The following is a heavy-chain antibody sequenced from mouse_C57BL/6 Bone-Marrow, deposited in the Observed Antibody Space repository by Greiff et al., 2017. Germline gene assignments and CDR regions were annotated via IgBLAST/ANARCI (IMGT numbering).Heavy chain of an antibody. J-gene: IGHJ2*01. V-gene: IGHV1-81*01. CDR3: ARGWFFFDY. CDR1: GYTFTSYG. CDR2: IYPRSGNT. Sequence: QVQLQQSGAELARPGASVKLSCKASGYTFTSYGISWVKQRTGQGLEWIGEIYPRSGNTYYNEKFKGKATLTADKSSSTAYMELRSLTSEDSAVYFCARGWFFFDYRGQGTTLTVSS. D-gene: IGHD1-1*02.